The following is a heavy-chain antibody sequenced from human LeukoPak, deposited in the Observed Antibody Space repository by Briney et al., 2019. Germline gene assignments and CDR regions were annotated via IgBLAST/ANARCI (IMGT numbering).Heavy chain of an antibody. CDR3: ARQVDGYNLDC. CDR1: GYSFTNYW. CDR2: IYPGDSDT. J-gene: IGHJ4*02. Sequence: GESLKISCRGSGYSFTNYWIDWVRQMPGKGLEWMGIIYPGDSDTKYNPSFQGQVTISVDKSISTAYLQWSSLKASDRAIYFCARQVDGYNLDCWGQGTLVTVSS. V-gene: IGHV5-51*01. D-gene: IGHD5-24*01.